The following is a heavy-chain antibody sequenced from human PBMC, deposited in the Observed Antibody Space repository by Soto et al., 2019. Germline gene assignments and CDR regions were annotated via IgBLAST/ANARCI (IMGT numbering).Heavy chain of an antibody. CDR2: ITSSSSHI. CDR1: GFIFDNFD. V-gene: IGHV3-21*01. Sequence: PGGSLRLSCVTSGFIFDNFDMNWVRQAPGKGLEWVSLITSSSSHIYYSDSVKGRFTISRDNAKNSLYLQMDSLRADDTAVYYCARRGYYDSTGYLKPPDFWGQGTRVTVSS. D-gene: IGHD3-9*01. CDR3: ARRGYYDSTGYLKPPDF. J-gene: IGHJ4*02.